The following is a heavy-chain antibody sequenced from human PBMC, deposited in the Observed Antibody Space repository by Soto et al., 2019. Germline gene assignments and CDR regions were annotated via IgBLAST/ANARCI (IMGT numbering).Heavy chain of an antibody. CDR1: GGSISSGSHY. CDR2: IYYSGST. CDR3: AKDGRGSGSYSPMDV. Sequence: TLSLTCSVSGGSISSGSHYWSWIRQHPGKGLEWIAYIYYSGSTYYNPSLKSRVTISVDTSKNQFSLNLDSVTAEDTGVYYCAKDGRGSGSYSPMDVWGQGTTVTVSS. V-gene: IGHV4-31*03. D-gene: IGHD3-10*01. J-gene: IGHJ6*02.